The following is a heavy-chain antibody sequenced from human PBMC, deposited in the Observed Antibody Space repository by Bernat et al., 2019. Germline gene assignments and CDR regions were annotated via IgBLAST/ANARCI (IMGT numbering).Heavy chain of an antibody. Sequence: QLQLQESGPGLVKPSETLSLTCTVSGGSISSSSYYWDWIRQPPGKGLDWIGSIYYSGSTYYNPSLKSRVTISVDTSKNQFSLNLGSVTAADTAVYYCARRRLCGGICYGGGYYFDYWGQGTLVTVSS. D-gene: IGHD2-15*01. V-gene: IGHV4-39*01. CDR2: IYYSGST. CDR1: GGSISSSSYY. J-gene: IGHJ4*02. CDR3: ARRRLCGGICYGGGYYFDY.